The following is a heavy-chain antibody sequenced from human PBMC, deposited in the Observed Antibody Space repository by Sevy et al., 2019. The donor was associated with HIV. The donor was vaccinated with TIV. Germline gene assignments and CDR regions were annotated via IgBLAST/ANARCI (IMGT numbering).Heavy chain of an antibody. CDR3: ARETGSSHFDY. CDR1: GFTFSKYW. D-gene: IGHD3-10*01. Sequence: GGSLRLSCAASGFTFSKYWMSWVRQAPGKGLEWVANINKDGSEKYYVDSVKGRFTISRVNGKNSLYLQMNSLRAEDTAVYYCARETGSSHFDYWGQGTLVTVSS. J-gene: IGHJ4*02. CDR2: INKDGSEK. V-gene: IGHV3-7*01.